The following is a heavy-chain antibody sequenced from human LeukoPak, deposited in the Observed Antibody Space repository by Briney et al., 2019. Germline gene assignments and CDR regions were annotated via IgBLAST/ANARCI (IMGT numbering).Heavy chain of an antibody. J-gene: IGHJ3*02. CDR3: ARDGPSSGWYNAFDI. Sequence: GGSLRLSCATSGFSFSSYSMNWVRQAPGKGLEWVSVIYSGGSTYYADSVKGRFTISRDNSKNTLYLQMNSLRAEDTAVYYCARDGPSSGWYNAFDIWGQGTMVTVSS. CDR2: IYSGGST. V-gene: IGHV3-66*01. CDR1: GFSFSSYS. D-gene: IGHD6-19*01.